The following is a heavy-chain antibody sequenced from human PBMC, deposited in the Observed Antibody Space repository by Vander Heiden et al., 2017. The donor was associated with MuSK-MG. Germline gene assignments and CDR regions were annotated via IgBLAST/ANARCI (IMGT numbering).Heavy chain of an antibody. J-gene: IGHJ4*02. CDR3: AKTYYYDSGGYLQNLFDC. D-gene: IGHD3-22*01. CDR2: SGGGGGST. Sequence: EVQLLESGGGLVQPGGSLRLSCAASGFTFSHYAMSWVRQAPGKGLEWVSASGGGGGSTYYADSVRGRVTISRDSSKNTLYLQMNSLRAEETAVYYCAKTYYYDSGGYLQNLFDCWGQVTLVTVSS. V-gene: IGHV3-23*01. CDR1: GFTFSHYA.